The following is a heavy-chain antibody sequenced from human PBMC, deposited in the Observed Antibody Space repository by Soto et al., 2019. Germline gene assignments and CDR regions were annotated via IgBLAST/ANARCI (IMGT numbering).Heavy chain of an antibody. J-gene: IGHJ5*02. D-gene: IGHD2-2*02. CDR1: GGTFSSYA. Sequence: QVQLVQSGAEVKKPGSSVKVSCKASGGTFSSYAISWVRQAPGQGLEWMGGIIPIFGTANYAQKFQGRVTITADESTSTAYMELSSLRSEDTAVYYCAXXIVVVPAAIPSWFDPWGQGTLVTVSS. CDR2: IIPIFGTA. V-gene: IGHV1-69*01. CDR3: AXXIVVVPAAIPSWFDP.